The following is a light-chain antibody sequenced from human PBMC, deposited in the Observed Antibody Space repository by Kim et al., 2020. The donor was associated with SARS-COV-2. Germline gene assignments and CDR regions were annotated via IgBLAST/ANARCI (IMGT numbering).Light chain of an antibody. CDR1: QSVSSY. J-gene: IGKJ4*01. V-gene: IGKV3-11*01. CDR2: DAS. CDR3: QQRSNWPLT. Sequence: LSPGEIATLSCRASQSVSSYLAWYQQKPGQAPRLLIYDASNRATGIPARFSGSVSGTDFTLTISSLEPEDFAVYYCQQRSNWPLTFGGGTKVDIK.